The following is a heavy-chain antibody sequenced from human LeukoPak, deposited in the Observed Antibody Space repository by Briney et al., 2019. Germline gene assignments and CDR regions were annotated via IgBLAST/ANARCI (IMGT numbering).Heavy chain of an antibody. CDR1: GDSFSSNSAA. J-gene: IGHJ3*02. Sequence: SQTLSLTCAIPGDSFSSNSAAWNWIRQSPSRGLEWLGRTYYRSKWYNDYAVSVKSRITINPDTSKNQFSLQLNSVTPEDTAVYYCAREGQWLAGNDAFDIWGQGTMVTVSS. CDR2: TYYRSKWYN. V-gene: IGHV6-1*01. D-gene: IGHD6-19*01. CDR3: AREGQWLAGNDAFDI.